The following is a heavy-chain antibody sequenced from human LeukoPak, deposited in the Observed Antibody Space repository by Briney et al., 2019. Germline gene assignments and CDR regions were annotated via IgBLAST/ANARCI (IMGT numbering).Heavy chain of an antibody. Sequence: PGGSLRLSCAASGFTFSRHSMNWVRQAPGKGLEWVSYISSTTTFIYYTDSARGRFTISRDNAKNSLFLQMNSLRAEDTAVYYCAKQLGYCSDGSCYFPYWGQGTLVTVSS. D-gene: IGHD2-15*01. V-gene: IGHV3-21*04. CDR2: ISSTTTFI. CDR3: AKQLGYCSDGSCYFPY. CDR1: GFTFSRHS. J-gene: IGHJ4*02.